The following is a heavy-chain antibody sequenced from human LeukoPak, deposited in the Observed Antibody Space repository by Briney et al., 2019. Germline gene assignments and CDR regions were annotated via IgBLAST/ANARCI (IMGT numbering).Heavy chain of an antibody. CDR2: IKSKTDGGTT. CDR3: TTVAITMVRGVIIITRSFDY. CDR1: GFTFSAYA. D-gene: IGHD3-10*01. J-gene: IGHJ4*02. Sequence: GGSLRLSCEASGFTFSAYAMTWVRQAPGKGLEWVGRIKSKTDGGTTDYAAPVKGRFTISRDHSKNTLYLQMNSLKTEDTAVYYCTTVAITMVRGVIIITRSFDYWGQGTLVTVSS. V-gene: IGHV3-15*01.